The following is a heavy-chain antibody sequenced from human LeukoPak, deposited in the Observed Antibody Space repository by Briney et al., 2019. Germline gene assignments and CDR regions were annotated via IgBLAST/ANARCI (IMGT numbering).Heavy chain of an antibody. CDR2: IKQDGSEK. J-gene: IGHJ4*02. CDR3: PRWLELMRNFDC. V-gene: IGHV3-7*01. Sequence: GGSLRLSCVGSGFTFSDYWMSWVRQAPGKGLKWVANIKQDGSEKDYVDALKGRFTISRDNAKNSLYLQMNSLRAEDTAVYYFPRWLELMRNFDCWGQGSLVTVSS. CDR1: GFTFSDYW. D-gene: IGHD5-24*01.